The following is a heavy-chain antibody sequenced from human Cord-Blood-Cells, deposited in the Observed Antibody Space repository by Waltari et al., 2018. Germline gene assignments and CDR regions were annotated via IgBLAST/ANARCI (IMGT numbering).Heavy chain of an antibody. Sequence: EVQLVETGGGLIQPGGSLRLSCAASGFTVSSNYMSWVRQAPGKGLEWVSVIYSGGSTYYADAVKGRFTISRYNSKNTLYLQMNSLRAEDTAVYYCARDGPTGYSGYDSHLGFDYWGQGTLVTVSS. CDR1: GFTVSSNY. D-gene: IGHD5-12*01. V-gene: IGHV3-53*02. CDR3: ARDGPTGYSGYDSHLGFDY. CDR2: IYSGGST. J-gene: IGHJ4*02.